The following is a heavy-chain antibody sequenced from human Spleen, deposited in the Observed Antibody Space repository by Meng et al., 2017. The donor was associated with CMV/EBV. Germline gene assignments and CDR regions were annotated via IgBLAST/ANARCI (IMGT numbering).Heavy chain of an antibody. D-gene: IGHD6-25*01. CDR3: VHRLRGSTIFSGNPGGAFDI. CDR2: VYWNDAK. V-gene: IGHV2-5*01. Sequence: SGPTLVYPTPTLTLTCSFSGFSLSTRGVGVGWIRQPPRTALEWLALVYWNDAKHYSPALKTRLNIDKDTSKNHVVLTMTNIDPVDTATYYCVHRLRGSTIFSGNPGGAFDIWGQGTMVTVSS. CDR1: GFSLSTRGVG. J-gene: IGHJ3*02.